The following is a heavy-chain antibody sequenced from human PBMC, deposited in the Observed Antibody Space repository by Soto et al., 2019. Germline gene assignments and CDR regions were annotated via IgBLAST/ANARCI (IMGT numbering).Heavy chain of an antibody. D-gene: IGHD3-22*01. CDR1: GGSITSASYY. CDR2: ISFSGNA. J-gene: IGHJ4*02. V-gene: IGHV4-31*03. CDR3: AGMEADGILKDVVYLLH. Sequence: SETLSLTCTVSGGSITSASYYWGWIRQHAGQGLEWIGYISFSGNAYYNPYLRSRLHISLDTSKSQFSLRVNSVNAAVTDVYYCAGMEADGILKDVVYLLHWYQGALLTVST.